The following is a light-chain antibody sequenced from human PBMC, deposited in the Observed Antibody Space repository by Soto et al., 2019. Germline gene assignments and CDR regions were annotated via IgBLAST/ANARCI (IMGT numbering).Light chain of an antibody. CDR1: QSISSN. V-gene: IGKV3-11*01. J-gene: IGKJ5*01. Sequence: EIVMTQSPASLSVSPGERATLSCRVSQSISSNLVWYQQKAGQAPRLLIYDASNMATGIPARFSGSGSGTAFTLTISSLEPEDFAVYYCQQRSNWPPITFGQGTRLEIK. CDR3: QQRSNWPPIT. CDR2: DAS.